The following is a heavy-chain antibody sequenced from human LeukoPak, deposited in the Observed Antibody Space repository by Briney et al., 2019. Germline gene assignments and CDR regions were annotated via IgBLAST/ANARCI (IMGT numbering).Heavy chain of an antibody. Sequence: GGSLRLSCAASGFIFRSYEMNWVRQAPGKGLEWVSYISSSGSTIYYADSVKGRFTISRDNAKNSLYLQMNSLRAEDTAVYYCAELGITMIGGVWGKGTTVTISS. CDR3: AELGITMIGGV. CDR1: GFIFRSYE. V-gene: IGHV3-48*03. CDR2: ISSSGSTI. J-gene: IGHJ6*04. D-gene: IGHD3-10*02.